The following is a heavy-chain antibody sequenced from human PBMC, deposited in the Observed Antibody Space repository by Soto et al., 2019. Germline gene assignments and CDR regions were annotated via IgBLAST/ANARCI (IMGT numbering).Heavy chain of an antibody. CDR2: ISAYNGNT. V-gene: IGHV1-18*04. D-gene: IGHD2-15*01. J-gene: IGHJ6*02. Sequence: ASVKVSCKASGYTFTSYGISWVRQAPGQGLEWMGWISAYNGNTNYAQKLQGRVTMTTDTSTSTAYMELRSLRSDDTAVYYCARGYCSGGSCYYYYGMDVWGQGTAVTVSS. CDR3: ARGYCSGGSCYYYYGMDV. CDR1: GYTFTSYG.